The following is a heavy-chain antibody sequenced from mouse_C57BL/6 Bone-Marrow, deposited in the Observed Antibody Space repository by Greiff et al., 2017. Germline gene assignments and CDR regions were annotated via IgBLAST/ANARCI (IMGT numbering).Heavy chain of an antibody. CDR2: IYPGSGST. J-gene: IGHJ1*03. Sequence: QVQLQQPGAELVKPGASVKMSCKASGYTFTSYWLTWVKQRPGQGLEWIGDIYPGSGSTNYNEKFKSKATLTVDTSSSTAYMQLSSLTSEDSAVYYCASYSYGSSSFDVWGTGTTVTVSS. V-gene: IGHV1-55*01. CDR3: ASYSYGSSSFDV. D-gene: IGHD1-1*01. CDR1: GYTFTSYW.